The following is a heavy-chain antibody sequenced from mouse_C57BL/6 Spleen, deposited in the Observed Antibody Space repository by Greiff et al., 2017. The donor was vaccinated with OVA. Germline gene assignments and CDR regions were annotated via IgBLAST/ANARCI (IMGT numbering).Heavy chain of an antibody. CDR3: ARWPYYGSRNWYFDV. CDR1: GFNIKNTY. Sequence: EVQLQQSVAELVRPGASVKLSCTASGFNIKNTYMHWVKQRPEQGLEWIGRIDPANGNTKYAPKFQGKATITADTSSNTAYLQLSSLTSEDTAIYYCARWPYYGSRNWYFDVWGTGTTVTVSS. D-gene: IGHD1-1*01. J-gene: IGHJ1*03. CDR2: IDPANGNT. V-gene: IGHV14-3*01.